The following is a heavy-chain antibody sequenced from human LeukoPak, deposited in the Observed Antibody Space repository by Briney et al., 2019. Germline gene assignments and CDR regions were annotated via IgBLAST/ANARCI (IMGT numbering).Heavy chain of an antibody. CDR2: IYPGDSDT. Sequence: GESLKISCKGSGYSFTSYWIGWGRRMPGKGLEWMSIIYPGDSDTRYSPSFQGQVTISADKSISTAYLQWSSLTASDTAMYYCARQLGADYDFLTGPYYFDYWGQRTLVTASS. CDR3: ARQLGADYDFLTGPYYFDY. J-gene: IGHJ4*02. D-gene: IGHD3-9*01. CDR1: GYSFTSYW. V-gene: IGHV5-51*01.